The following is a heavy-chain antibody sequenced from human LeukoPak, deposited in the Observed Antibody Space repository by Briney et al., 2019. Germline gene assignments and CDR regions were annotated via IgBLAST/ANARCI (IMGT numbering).Heavy chain of an antibody. V-gene: IGHV3-23*01. CDR3: ASSSSGWYYFDY. Sequence: GGSLRLSCAASGFTFSSYAMSWVRQAPGKGLEWVSAISGSGGSTYYADSVKGRFTISRDNSKNTLYLQMNSLRAEDTAVYYCASSSSGWYYFDYWGQGTLVTVSS. J-gene: IGHJ4*02. D-gene: IGHD6-19*01. CDR1: GFTFSSYA. CDR2: ISGSGGST.